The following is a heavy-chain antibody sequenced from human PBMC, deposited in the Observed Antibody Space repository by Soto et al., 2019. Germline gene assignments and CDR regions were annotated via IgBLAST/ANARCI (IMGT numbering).Heavy chain of an antibody. CDR1: GYTFTNYA. CDR2: INAGNGNT. J-gene: IGHJ4*02. Sequence: QVQLVQSGAEEKKPGASVKVSCKASGYTFTNYAMHWVRQAPGQRLEWMGWINAGNGNTKYSQKFQGRVTITRDTSATTAQMELSSLRSDDTAVYYCARVSRYYLPDHWGQGTLVTVSS. V-gene: IGHV1-3*05. CDR3: ARVSRYYLPDH. D-gene: IGHD1-26*01.